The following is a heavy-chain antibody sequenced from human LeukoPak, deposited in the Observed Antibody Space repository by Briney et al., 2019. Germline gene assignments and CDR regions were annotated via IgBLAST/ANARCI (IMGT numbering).Heavy chain of an antibody. J-gene: IGHJ3*02. V-gene: IGHV3-48*02. CDR3: ARDDSYAFDI. D-gene: IGHD2-15*01. CDR2: IGTRSSTT. CDR1: GFAFSSYS. Sequence: GGSLRLSCAASGFAFSSYSMNRVRQAPGKGLEWVSYIGTRSSTTDYADSVKGRFTISRDNAKNSLYLQMNSLTDEDTAVYYCARDDSYAFDIWGQGTLVTVSS.